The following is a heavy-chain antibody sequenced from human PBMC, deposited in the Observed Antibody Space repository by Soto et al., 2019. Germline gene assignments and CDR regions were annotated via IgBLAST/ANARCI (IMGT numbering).Heavy chain of an antibody. CDR3: ARGMGNDAFDI. CDR2: IYYSGST. D-gene: IGHD7-27*01. J-gene: IGHJ3*02. V-gene: IGHV4-59*01. Sequence: SETLSLTCTVSGGSISSYYWSWIRQPPGKGLEWIGYIYYSGSTNSNPSLKSRVTISVDTSKNQFSLKLSSVTAADTAVYYCARGMGNDAFDIWGQGTMVTVSS. CDR1: GGSISSYY.